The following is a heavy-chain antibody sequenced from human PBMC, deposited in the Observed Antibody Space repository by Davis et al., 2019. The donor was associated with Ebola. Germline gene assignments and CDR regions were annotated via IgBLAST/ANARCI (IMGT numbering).Heavy chain of an antibody. J-gene: IGHJ6*02. V-gene: IGHV4-39*01. Sequence: TFSSNEMTWVRQAPGKGLEWIGSIYYSGSTYYNPSLKSRVTISVDTSKHQFSLKLSSVTAADTAVYYCARGTETGYYYYYGMDVWGQGTTVTVSS. D-gene: IGHD4-17*01. CDR3: ARGTETGYYYYYGMDV. CDR2: IYYSGST. CDR1: TFSSNE.